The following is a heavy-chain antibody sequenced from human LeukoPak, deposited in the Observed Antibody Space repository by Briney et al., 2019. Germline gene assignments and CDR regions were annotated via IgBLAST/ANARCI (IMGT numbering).Heavy chain of an antibody. V-gene: IGHV3-13*04. CDR1: GFSFNTYD. D-gene: IGHD3-10*01. CDR2: IRTEGDT. CDR3: ARDFRGCMDV. J-gene: IGHJ6*02. Sequence: PGGSLRLSCAASGFSFNTYDMHWVRQVTGKGLQWVSAIRTEGDTYYLDSVKGRFTISRDNAKNALYLQMNSLTAGDTAVYYCARDFRGCMDVWGQGTTVTVSS.